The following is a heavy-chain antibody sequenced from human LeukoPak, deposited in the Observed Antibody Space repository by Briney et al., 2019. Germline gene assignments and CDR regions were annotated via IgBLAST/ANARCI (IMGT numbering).Heavy chain of an antibody. Sequence: GGSLRLSCAATGFTFKDYGMHWVRQPPGKGLEWVSSINWNGGGTDYADSVKGRVTISRDNAKNYLYLQLSSLRPEDPALYYCAKHMRATNTYSFFGLDVWGQGTTVTVSS. D-gene: IGHD1-26*01. CDR2: INWNGGGT. CDR1: GFTFKDYG. CDR3: AKHMRATNTYSFFGLDV. V-gene: IGHV3-9*01. J-gene: IGHJ6*02.